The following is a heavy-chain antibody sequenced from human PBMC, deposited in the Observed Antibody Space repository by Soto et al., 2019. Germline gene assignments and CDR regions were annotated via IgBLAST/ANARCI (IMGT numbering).Heavy chain of an antibody. V-gene: IGHV4-59*13. CDR3: ARCPIDHNRFDP. Sequence: PSETLSLTWVVSGSDITKYYWSWLRQSAGQGLEWIGHISDTGSTSYNPSLKSPVTISVDSSKKQFSLRLSAVTAADTAVYYCARCPIDHNRFDPWGQATLVTASS. J-gene: IGHJ5*02. CDR2: ISDTGST. D-gene: IGHD3-9*01. CDR1: GSDITKYY.